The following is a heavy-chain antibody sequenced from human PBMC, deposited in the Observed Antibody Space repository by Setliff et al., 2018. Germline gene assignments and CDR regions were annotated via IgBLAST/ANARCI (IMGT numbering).Heavy chain of an antibody. CDR2: MYSSGST. D-gene: IGHD3-3*01. CDR1: GGPINSDRYY. Sequence: SETLSLTCTVSGGPINSDRYYWGWIRQPPGKGLEWIGSMYSSGSTYYNPSLKSRVTISVDTSQNQFSLKRSSVTAADTAVYFCARGYYNFLSGYYTPYYFDYWGQGTLVTVSS. J-gene: IGHJ4*02. V-gene: IGHV4-39*07. CDR3: ARGYYNFLSGYYTPYYFDY.